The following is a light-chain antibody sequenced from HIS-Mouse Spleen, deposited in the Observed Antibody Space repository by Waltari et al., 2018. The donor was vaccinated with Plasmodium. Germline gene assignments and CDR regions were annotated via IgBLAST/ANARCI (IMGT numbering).Light chain of an antibody. Sequence: DIQMTQSSSSLSASVGDRVTITCRASQSISSYLNWYQQKPGKAPKLLIYAASSLQSGAPSRFSGSGSGTDFTLTISRLQPEDYATYDGQQSYSTPPTFGQGTKVEIK. CDR3: QQSYSTPPT. V-gene: IGKV1-39*01. CDR2: AAS. J-gene: IGKJ1*01. CDR1: QSISSY.